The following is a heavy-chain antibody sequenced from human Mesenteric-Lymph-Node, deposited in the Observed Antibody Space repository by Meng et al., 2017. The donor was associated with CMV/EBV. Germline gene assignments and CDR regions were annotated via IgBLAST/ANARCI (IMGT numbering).Heavy chain of an antibody. CDR1: GYTFTDYH. CDR2: ISAYNGNT. CDR3: AVFPYVSASAAH. Sequence: ASVKVSCKTSGYTFTDYHIHWVRQAPGQGLEWMGWISAYNGNTNYAQKLQGRVTMTTDTSTSTAYMELRSLRSDDTAVYYCAVFPYVSASAAHWGQGALVTVSS. D-gene: IGHD3-10*02. J-gene: IGHJ4*02. V-gene: IGHV1-18*04.